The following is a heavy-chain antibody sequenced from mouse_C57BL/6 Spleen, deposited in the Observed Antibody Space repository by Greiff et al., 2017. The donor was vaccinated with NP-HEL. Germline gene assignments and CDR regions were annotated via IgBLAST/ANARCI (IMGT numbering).Heavy chain of an antibody. Sequence: EVMLVESGGDLVKPGGSLKLSCAASGFTFSSYGMSWVRQTPDKRLEWVATISSGGSYTYYPDSVKGRFTISRDNAKNTLYLQMSSLKSEDTAMYYCASVNWESAMDYWGQGTSVTVSS. CDR3: ASVNWESAMDY. D-gene: IGHD4-1*01. V-gene: IGHV5-6*01. J-gene: IGHJ4*01. CDR1: GFTFSSYG. CDR2: ISSGGSYT.